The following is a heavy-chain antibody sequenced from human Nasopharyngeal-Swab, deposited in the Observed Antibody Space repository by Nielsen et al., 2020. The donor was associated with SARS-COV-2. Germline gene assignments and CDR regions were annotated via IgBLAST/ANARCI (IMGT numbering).Heavy chain of an antibody. D-gene: IGHD4-23*01. CDR3: AKGPPIGGDYYGMDV. Sequence: ASVKVSCKVSGYTLTELSMHWVRQAPGKGLEWTGGFDPEDGETIYAQKFQGRVTMTEDTSTDTAYMELSSLRSEDTAVYYCAKGPPIGGDYYGMDVWGQGTTVTVSS. CDR2: FDPEDGET. J-gene: IGHJ6*02. CDR1: GYTLTELS. V-gene: IGHV1-24*01.